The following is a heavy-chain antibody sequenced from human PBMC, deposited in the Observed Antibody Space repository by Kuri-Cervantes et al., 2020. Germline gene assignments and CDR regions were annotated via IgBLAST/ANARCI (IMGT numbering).Heavy chain of an antibody. V-gene: IGHV3-30*03. D-gene: IGHD1-26*01. J-gene: IGHJ4*02. CDR2: ISYDGSNK. Sequence: GESLKISCAASGFTFSSYGMHWVRQAPGKGLEWVAVISYDGSNKYYADSVKGRFTISRGNSKNTLYLQMNSLRAEDTAVYYCARSMVGTQDYWGQGTLVTDSS. CDR3: ARSMVGTQDY. CDR1: GFTFSSYG.